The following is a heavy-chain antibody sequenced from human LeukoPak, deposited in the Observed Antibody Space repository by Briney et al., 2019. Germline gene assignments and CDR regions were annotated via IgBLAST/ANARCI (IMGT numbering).Heavy chain of an antibody. Sequence: PGGSLRLSCAASGFTFSSYSMNWVRQAPGKGLEWVSSISSSSSYIYYADSVKGRFTISRDNAKNSLYLQMNSLRAEDTAVYYCARGGLSGFGSYVWGQGTLVIVSS. V-gene: IGHV3-21*01. J-gene: IGHJ4*02. CDR1: GFTFSSYS. CDR3: ARGGLSGFGSYV. D-gene: IGHD1-26*01. CDR2: ISSSSSYI.